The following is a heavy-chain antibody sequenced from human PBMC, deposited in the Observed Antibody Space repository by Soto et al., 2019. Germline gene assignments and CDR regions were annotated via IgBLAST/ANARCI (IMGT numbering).Heavy chain of an antibody. CDR2: ISSSSSTI. J-gene: IGHJ4*02. D-gene: IGHD2-2*01. V-gene: IGHV3-48*01. Sequence: GSLRLSCAASGFTFSIYSMNWFRQAPGKGLEWVSYISSSSSTIYYADSVKGRFTISRDNAKNSLYLQMNSLRAEDTAVYYCARSPRPYIVVVPAGNFDYWGQGTLVTVSS. CDR3: ARSPRPYIVVVPAGNFDY. CDR1: GFTFSIYS.